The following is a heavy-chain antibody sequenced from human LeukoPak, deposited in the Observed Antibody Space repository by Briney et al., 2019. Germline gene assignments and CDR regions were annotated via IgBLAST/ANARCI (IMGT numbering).Heavy chain of an antibody. Sequence: SETLSLTCTVSGGSISSGSYYWSWIRQPAGKGLEWIGRIYTSGSTNYNPSLKSRVTISVDTSKNQFSLKLSSVTAADTAVYYCARLGDDFWSGSPDYWGQGTLVTVSS. CDR2: IYTSGST. V-gene: IGHV4-61*02. CDR1: GGSISSGSYY. D-gene: IGHD3-3*01. CDR3: ARLGDDFWSGSPDY. J-gene: IGHJ4*02.